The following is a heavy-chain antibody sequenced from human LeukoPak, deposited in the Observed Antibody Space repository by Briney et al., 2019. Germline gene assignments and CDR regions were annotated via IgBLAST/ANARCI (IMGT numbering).Heavy chain of an antibody. V-gene: IGHV4-59*12. J-gene: IGHJ4*02. CDR1: GGSISSYY. D-gene: IGHD3-22*01. Sequence: PSETLSLTCTVSGGSISSYYWSWIRQPPGKGLEWIGSIYYSGSTYYNPSLKSRVTISVDTSKNQFSLKLSSVTAADTAVYYCARLIDYYDSSGGGDYWGQGTLVTVSS. CDR3: ARLIDYYDSSGGGDY. CDR2: IYYSGST.